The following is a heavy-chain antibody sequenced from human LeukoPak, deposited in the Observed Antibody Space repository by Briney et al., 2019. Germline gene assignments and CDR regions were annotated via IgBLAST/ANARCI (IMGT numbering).Heavy chain of an antibody. CDR3: ARYQTPIAAAGSRYAFDI. Sequence: SETLSLTCTVSGGSISSFYWSWLRQPPGKGLESIGHIYYSGSTDYNPSLKSRVTMLVDTSKNQFSLKLSSVTAADTAVYYCARYQTPIAAAGSRYAFDIWGQGTMVTVSS. D-gene: IGHD6-13*01. CDR1: GGSISSFY. CDR2: IYYSGST. V-gene: IGHV4-59*01. J-gene: IGHJ3*02.